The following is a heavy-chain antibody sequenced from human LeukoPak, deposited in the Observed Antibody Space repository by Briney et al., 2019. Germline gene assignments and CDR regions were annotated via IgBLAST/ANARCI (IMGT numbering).Heavy chain of an antibody. CDR3: ARASYYDFWSGHRLEWLSTDTVNYFDY. J-gene: IGHJ4*02. CDR2: VKQDGSEK. Sequence: PGGSLRLSCAASGFTFSSYWMSWVRQAPGKGLEWVANVKQDGSEKYYVDSVKGRFTISRDNAKNSLYLQMNSLRAEDTAVYYCARASYYDFWSGHRLEWLSTDTVNYFDYWGQGTLVTVSS. CDR1: GFTFSSYW. D-gene: IGHD3-3*01. V-gene: IGHV3-7*01.